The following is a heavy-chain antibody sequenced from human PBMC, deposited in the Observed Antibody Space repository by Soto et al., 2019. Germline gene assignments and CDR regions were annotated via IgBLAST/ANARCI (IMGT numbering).Heavy chain of an antibody. D-gene: IGHD2-15*01. J-gene: IGHJ4*02. Sequence: QVQLVQSGAEVKKPGASVKVSCKASGYTFTSYGFSWVRQAPGQGLEWIGWITTYNGNTNYAQKLQGRVTITTDTSTSTAYMELRSLRSDDTAVYYCVVAAQLYYFDYWGQGTLVTVSS. CDR2: ITTYNGNT. CDR1: GYTFTSYG. CDR3: VVAAQLYYFDY. V-gene: IGHV1-18*01.